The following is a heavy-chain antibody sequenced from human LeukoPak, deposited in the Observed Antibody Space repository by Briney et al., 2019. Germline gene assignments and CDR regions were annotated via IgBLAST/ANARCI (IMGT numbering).Heavy chain of an antibody. CDR2: ISSRSTTI. CDR1: GFTFSKNG. CDR3: ARGDYSSGWYWYAFDI. V-gene: IGHV3-48*02. Sequence: GGSLRLSCAASGFTFSKNGMNWVRQAPGKGLEWVSYISSRSTTIYYADSVKGRFTISRDNAKNSLYLQMNSLRDEDTAVYYCARGDYSSGWYWYAFDIWGQGTMVTVSS. D-gene: IGHD6-19*01. J-gene: IGHJ3*02.